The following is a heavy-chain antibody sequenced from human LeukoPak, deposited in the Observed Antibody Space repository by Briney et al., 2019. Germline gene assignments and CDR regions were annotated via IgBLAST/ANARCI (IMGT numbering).Heavy chain of an antibody. V-gene: IGHV3-49*03. Sequence: GGSLRLSCTASGFTFGDYAMSWFRQAPGKGLEWVGFIRSKAYGGTTEYAASVKGRLTISRGDSKSIAYLQMNSLKTEDTAVYYCTTAPDIVVVVAGRGFGYWGQGTLVTVSS. J-gene: IGHJ4*02. CDR1: GFTFGDYA. CDR2: IRSKAYGGTT. CDR3: TTAPDIVVVVAGRGFGY. D-gene: IGHD2-15*01.